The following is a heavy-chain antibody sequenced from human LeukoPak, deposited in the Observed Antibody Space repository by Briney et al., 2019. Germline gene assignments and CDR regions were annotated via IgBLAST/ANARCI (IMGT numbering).Heavy chain of an antibody. D-gene: IGHD2-15*01. V-gene: IGHV3-30-3*01. J-gene: IGHJ6*02. Sequence: GGSLRLSCAASGLTFSSYTTHWARQAPGKGRVWVAVISYHGNNKYYADSVKGRFTISRDNSKNTLYLQMNSLRAEDTAVYYCVRDKGCSGGSCYSASYYYGMDVWGQGTTVTVSS. CDR3: VRDKGCSGGSCYSASYYYGMDV. CDR2: ISYHGNNK. CDR1: GLTFSSYT.